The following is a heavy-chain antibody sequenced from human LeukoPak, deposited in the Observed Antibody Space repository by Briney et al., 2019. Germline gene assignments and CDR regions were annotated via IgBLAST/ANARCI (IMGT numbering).Heavy chain of an antibody. CDR1: GFTFSSYG. Sequence: GGSLRLSCAASGFTFSSYGMNWVRQAPGKGLEWVSSISDSGGDKYYTDSVKGRFTVSRDNSKNTLYLQMNNLRAEDTAVYYCAKRVPYSDSAAYIDCWGKGTLVTVSS. D-gene: IGHD6-13*01. CDR3: AKRVPYSDSAAYIDC. J-gene: IGHJ4*02. V-gene: IGHV3-23*01. CDR2: ISDSGGDK.